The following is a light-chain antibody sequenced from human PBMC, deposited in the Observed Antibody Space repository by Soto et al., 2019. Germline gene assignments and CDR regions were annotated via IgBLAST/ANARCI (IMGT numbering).Light chain of an antibody. V-gene: IGKV3-15*01. CDR1: QSVSSN. CDR2: GAA. J-gene: IGKJ1*01. CDR3: QQYNNWPTWT. Sequence: EIVMTQSPATLSVSPGERATLSCRASQSVSSNLAWYQQKPGQAPRLLLYGAATRATGIAARFSGSGSGTEVTLTISSLQSEDFVVYYCQQYNNWPTWTFGQGTKVEIK.